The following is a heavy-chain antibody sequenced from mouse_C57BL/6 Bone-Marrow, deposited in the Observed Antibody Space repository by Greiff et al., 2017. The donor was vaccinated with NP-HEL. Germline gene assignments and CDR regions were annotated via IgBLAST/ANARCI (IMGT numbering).Heavy chain of an antibody. J-gene: IGHJ4*01. CDR3: ARGVNWDDTAMDY. Sequence: VMLVESGPELVKPGASVKLSCKASGYTFTSYDINWVKQRPGQGLEWIGWIYPRDGSTKYNEKFKGKATLTVDTSSSTAYMELHSLTSEDSAVYFWARGVNWDDTAMDYWGQGTSVTGSS. D-gene: IGHD4-1*01. CDR1: GYTFTSYD. CDR2: IYPRDGST. V-gene: IGHV1-85*01.